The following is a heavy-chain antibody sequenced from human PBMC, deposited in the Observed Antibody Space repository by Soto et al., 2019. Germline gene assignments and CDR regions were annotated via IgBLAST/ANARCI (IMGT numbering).Heavy chain of an antibody. J-gene: IGHJ6*03. V-gene: IGHV3-15*01. CDR2: IKSKTDGGPT. CDR3: TTDEYYMDV. CDR1: GFTFSNAW. Sequence: GGSLRLSCAASGFTFSNAWMSWVRQAPGKGLEWVGRIKSKTDGGPTDYAAPVKGRFTISRDDSKNTLYLQMNSLKTEDTAVYYCTTDEYYMDVWGKGTTVTVSS.